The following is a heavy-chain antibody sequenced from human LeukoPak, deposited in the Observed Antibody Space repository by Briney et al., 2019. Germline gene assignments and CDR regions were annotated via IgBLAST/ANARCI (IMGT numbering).Heavy chain of an antibody. V-gene: IGHV4-59*08. CDR1: GGSISSYY. Sequence: SETLSLTCTVSGGSISSYYWSWIRQPPGKGLEWIGYIYYSGSTNYNPSLKSRVTISADTSKNQFSLKLSSVTAADTAVYYCARSAKYSSGYYGYWGQGTLVTVSS. D-gene: IGHD3-22*01. CDR3: ARSAKYSSGYYGY. CDR2: IYYSGST. J-gene: IGHJ4*02.